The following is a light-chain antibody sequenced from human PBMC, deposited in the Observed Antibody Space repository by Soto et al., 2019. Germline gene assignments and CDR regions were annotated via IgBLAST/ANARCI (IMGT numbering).Light chain of an antibody. J-gene: IGLJ1*01. V-gene: IGLV2-14*03. CDR3: CSLTTSHTYV. Sequence: QSALTQPASVSGSPGQTITISCTGTSSDIGHYDYVSWYQQHPGKAPKLMIYHVTYRPSGVSNRYSGSKSGNSASLTISGLQADDEADYYCCSLTTSHTYVFGSGTKVTVL. CDR1: SSDIGHYDY. CDR2: HVT.